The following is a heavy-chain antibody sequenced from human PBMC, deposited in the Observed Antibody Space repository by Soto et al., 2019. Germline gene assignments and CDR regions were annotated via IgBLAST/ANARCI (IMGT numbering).Heavy chain of an antibody. D-gene: IGHD2-15*01. CDR1: GFSFSDYS. CDR3: AKRATTVPTPGNYFDC. V-gene: IGHV3-23*01. Sequence: EVQLLESGGGLVHPGGTLRLSCLASGFSFSDYSMTWVRQGPGRGLEWVATLTPTGTTFYADSVKGRFTISRDNNRNTLSLQMYNLRAEDTARYYCAKRATTVPTPGNYFDCWGQGTLVTVSS. CDR2: LTPTGTT. J-gene: IGHJ4*02.